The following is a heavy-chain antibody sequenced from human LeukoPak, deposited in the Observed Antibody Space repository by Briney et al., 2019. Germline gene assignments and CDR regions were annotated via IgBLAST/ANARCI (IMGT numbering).Heavy chain of an antibody. CDR1: GFDFKDYA. Sequence: GGSLRLSCAASGFDFKDYAMSWVRQAPGKGLEWVLGVSASGGTAYYADSVKGRFTISRDNSKNTLYLQMNSLRAEDTAVYYCAKDRANAWSSDYWGQGTLVTVSS. J-gene: IGHJ4*02. D-gene: IGHD3-10*01. CDR2: VSASGGTA. CDR3: AKDRANAWSSDY. V-gene: IGHV3-23*01.